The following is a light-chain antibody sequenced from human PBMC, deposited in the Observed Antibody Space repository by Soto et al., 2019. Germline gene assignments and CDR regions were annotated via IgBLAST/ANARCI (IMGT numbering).Light chain of an antibody. Sequence: EIVLTQSPGTLSLSPGERATLSCRASQSVSSSYLAWYQQKPGQAPRLLIYGASSRATGIPDRFSGSGSGTDFTLTISRLEPEDVAVYYCQQYEAVVTFGQGTRLEIK. CDR2: GAS. CDR3: QQYEAVVT. J-gene: IGKJ5*01. CDR1: QSVSSSY. V-gene: IGKV3-20*01.